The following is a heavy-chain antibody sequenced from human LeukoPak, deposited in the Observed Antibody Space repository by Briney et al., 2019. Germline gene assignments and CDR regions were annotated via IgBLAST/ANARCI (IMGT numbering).Heavy chain of an antibody. CDR2: INHSGST. V-gene: IGHV4-34*01. Sequence: SETLSLTYAVYGGSFSGYYWSWIRQPPGKGLEWIGEINHSGSTNYNPSLKSRVTISVDTSKNQFSLKLSSVTAADTAVYYCARGKEGTDYWGQGTLVTVSS. CDR1: GGSFSGYY. D-gene: IGHD1-14*01. CDR3: ARGKEGTDY. J-gene: IGHJ4*02.